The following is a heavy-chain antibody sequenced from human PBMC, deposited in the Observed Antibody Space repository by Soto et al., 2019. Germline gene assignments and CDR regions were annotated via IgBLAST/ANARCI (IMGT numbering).Heavy chain of an antibody. CDR3: ARRGVVTAGFYFDH. J-gene: IGHJ4*02. D-gene: IGHD2-21*02. V-gene: IGHV4-39*01. CDR2: IYYSGST. Sequence: SETLSLTCAVSGASISSSSYYWGWIRQPPGRGLEWIGNIYYSGSTYYSPSLKSRVTISVDTSKNQFSLKLGSVTAADTALYYCARRGVVTAGFYFDHWGQGALVTVS. CDR1: GASISSSSYY.